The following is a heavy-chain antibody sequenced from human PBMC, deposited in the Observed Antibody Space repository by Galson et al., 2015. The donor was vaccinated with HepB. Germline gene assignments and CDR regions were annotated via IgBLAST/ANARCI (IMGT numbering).Heavy chain of an antibody. Sequence: SLRLSCAASGFTFSSYAMHWVRQAPGKGLEWVAVISYDGSNKYYADSVKGRFTISRDNSKNTLYLQMNSLRAEDTAVYYCAREFAGSYDYGDTNWFDPWGQGTLVTVSS. J-gene: IGHJ5*02. CDR1: GFTFSSYA. V-gene: IGHV3-30-3*01. CDR2: ISYDGSNK. CDR3: AREFAGSYDYGDTNWFDP. D-gene: IGHD4-17*01.